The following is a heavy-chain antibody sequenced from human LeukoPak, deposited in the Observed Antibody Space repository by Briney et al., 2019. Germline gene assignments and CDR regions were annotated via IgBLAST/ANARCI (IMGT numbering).Heavy chain of an antibody. J-gene: IGHJ4*02. CDR3: ATHPTYYDDH. CDR1: GFTFSTYA. D-gene: IGHD3-3*01. CDR2: IKQDGSEK. Sequence: GGSLRLSCAASGFTFSTYAMSWVLQAPGKGLEWVANIKQDGSEKYYVDSVKGRFTISRDNAKNSLYLQMNSLRAEDTAVYYCATHPTYYDDHWGQGTLVTVSS. V-gene: IGHV3-7*01.